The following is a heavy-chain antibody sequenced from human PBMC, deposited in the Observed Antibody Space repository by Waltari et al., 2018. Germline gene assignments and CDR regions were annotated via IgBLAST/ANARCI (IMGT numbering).Heavy chain of an antibody. D-gene: IGHD6-6*01. CDR3: AKDEGARLAPTFGMDA. CDR2: LTASGLM. CDR1: GFPFSPYT. J-gene: IGHJ6*02. V-gene: IGHV3-23*01. Sequence: EMQLLESGGALVQPGGSLRLSCAASGFPFSPYTMNGVRPAPGKGLGWVAVLTASGLMDYGDSVKGRFIVSRDNSKNILYLEMYRLRVEDTARYYCAKDEGARLAPTFGMDAWGQGTTVIVSS.